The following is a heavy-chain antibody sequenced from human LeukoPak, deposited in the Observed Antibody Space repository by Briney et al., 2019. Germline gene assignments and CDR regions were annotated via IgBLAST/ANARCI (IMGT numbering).Heavy chain of an antibody. CDR2: ISAYNGNT. CDR1: GGTFSSYA. CDR3: ASDLLIVGATTIDY. D-gene: IGHD1-26*01. J-gene: IGHJ4*02. Sequence: ASVKVSCKASGGTFSSYAISWVRQAPGQGLEWMGWISAYNGNTNYAQKLQGRVTMTTDTSTSTAYMELRSLRSDDTAVYYCASDLLIVGATTIDYWGQGTLVTVSS. V-gene: IGHV1-18*01.